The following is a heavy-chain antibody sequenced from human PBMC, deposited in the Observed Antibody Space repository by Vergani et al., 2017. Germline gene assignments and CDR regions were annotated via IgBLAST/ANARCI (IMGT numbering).Heavy chain of an antibody. CDR1: EFTFSSYG. D-gene: IGHD6-6*01. CDR2: IWYDGSNK. Sequence: QVQLVESGGGVVQPGRSLRLSCAASEFTFSSYGMHWVRQAPGKGLEWVAVIWYDGSNKYYADSVKGRFTISRDNSKNTLYLQMNSLRAEDTAVYYCARASIAARRAYWYFDLWGRGTLVTVSS. V-gene: IGHV3-33*01. J-gene: IGHJ2*01. CDR3: ARASIAARRAYWYFDL.